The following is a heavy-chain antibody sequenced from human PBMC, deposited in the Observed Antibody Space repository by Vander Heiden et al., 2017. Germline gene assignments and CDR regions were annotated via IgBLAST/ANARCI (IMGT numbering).Heavy chain of an antibody. D-gene: IGHD3-3*01. Sequence: EVQLLESGGGLVQPGGSLRLACAAAGFTFSSYAMGWVRQAPGKGLEWVSAISGSGGSTYYADSVKGRFTISRDNSKNTLYLQMNSLRAEDTAVYYCAKTPSGRDFWSGPSWSQGTLVTVSS. CDR2: ISGSGGST. CDR3: AKTPSGRDFWSGPS. CDR1: GFTFSSYA. V-gene: IGHV3-23*01. J-gene: IGHJ5*02.